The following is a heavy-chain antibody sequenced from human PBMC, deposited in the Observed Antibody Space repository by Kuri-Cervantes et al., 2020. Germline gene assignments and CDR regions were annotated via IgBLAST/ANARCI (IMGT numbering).Heavy chain of an antibody. CDR1: GGSFSGYY. V-gene: IGHV4-34*01. CDR3: ARVPNYYDHSGRFDY. CDR2: INHSGST. Sequence: GSLRLSCAVYGGSFSGYYWSWIRQPPGKGLEWIGEINHSGSTNYNPSLKSRVTISVDTSKNQFSLKVYSVTAADTAVYYCARVPNYYDHSGRFDYWGQGTLVTVSS. D-gene: IGHD3-22*01. J-gene: IGHJ4*02.